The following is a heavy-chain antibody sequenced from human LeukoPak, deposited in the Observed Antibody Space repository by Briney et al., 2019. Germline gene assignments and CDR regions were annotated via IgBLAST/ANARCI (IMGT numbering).Heavy chain of an antibody. J-gene: IGHJ6*03. CDR3: ARGAAAGTRRTYYYYYYMDV. CDR2: INHSKST. Sequence: SETLSLTCAVYGGSFSGYYWSWIRQPPGKGLEWIGEINHSKSTNYNPSLKSRVTISVDTSKNQFSLKLSSVTAADTAVYYCARGAAAGTRRTYYYYYYMDVWGKGTTVTVSS. CDR1: GGSFSGYY. V-gene: IGHV4-34*01. D-gene: IGHD6-13*01.